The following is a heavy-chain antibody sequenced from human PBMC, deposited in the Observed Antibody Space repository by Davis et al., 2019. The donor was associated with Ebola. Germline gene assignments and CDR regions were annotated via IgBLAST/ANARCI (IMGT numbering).Heavy chain of an antibody. CDR2: IYYSGIT. J-gene: IGHJ4*02. D-gene: IGHD3-22*01. CDR3: ASGSYFRGSSGYLGY. Sequence: GSLRLSCTASGGSISSTSYYWGWIRQPSGKGLEWIGSIYYSGITYCKPSLKSRVTISVDTSKNQFSLKLSSVTAADTAVYYCASGSYFRGSSGYLGYWGQGSLVTVSS. V-gene: IGHV4-39*01. CDR1: GGSISSTSYY.